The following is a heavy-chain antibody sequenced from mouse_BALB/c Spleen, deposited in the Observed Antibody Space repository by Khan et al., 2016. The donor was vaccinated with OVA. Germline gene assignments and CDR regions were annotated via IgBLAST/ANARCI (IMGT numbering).Heavy chain of an antibody. CDR2: INPSNGDT. CDR1: GYTFTSYY. J-gene: IGHJ3*01. CDR3: TRSGDGSFAY. Sequence: VQLQESGAELVKPGASVRLSCKASGYTFTSYYLYWVKQRPGQGLEWIGDINPSNGDTNFNEKFKSKATLTVDKSSSTAYIHLNSLTSEDSAVYYCTRSGDGSFAYWGQGTLVTVSA. D-gene: IGHD2-3*01. V-gene: IGHV1-53*01.